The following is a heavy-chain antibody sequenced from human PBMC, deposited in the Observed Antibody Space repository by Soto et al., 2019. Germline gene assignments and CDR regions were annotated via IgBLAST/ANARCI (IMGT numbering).Heavy chain of an antibody. CDR1: GFTVSSSNY. D-gene: IGHD5-12*01. Sequence: EVQLVESGGGLIQPGGSLRLSCVVSGFTVSSSNYMSWFRQAPGKGLEWVSVIYTGGTTYYADSVKGRFTISRDNSKNTLYLQRNSRRAEDAAVYYCHGYGYWGQGTLVTVSS. CDR3: HGYGY. CDR2: IYTGGTT. J-gene: IGHJ4*02. V-gene: IGHV3-53*01.